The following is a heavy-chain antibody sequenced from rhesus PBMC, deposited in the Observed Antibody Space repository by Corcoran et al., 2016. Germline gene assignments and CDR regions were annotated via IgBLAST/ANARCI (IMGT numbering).Heavy chain of an antibody. CDR2: INGNSGNT. D-gene: IGHD4-29*01. CDR1: GGSFSSYW. V-gene: IGHV4-80*01. J-gene: IGHJ4*01. Sequence: QVQLQESGPGLVKPSETLSLTCAVSGGSFSSYWWSWIRQPPGKGLEWSGEINGNSGNTNHNPPHKCRVTISKDASKNQFSLKLGSVTAADTAVYYCARAPSRSSHFDYWGQGVLVTVSS. CDR3: ARAPSRSSHFDY.